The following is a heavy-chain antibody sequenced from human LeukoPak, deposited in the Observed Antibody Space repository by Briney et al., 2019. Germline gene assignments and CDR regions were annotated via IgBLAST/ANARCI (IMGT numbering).Heavy chain of an antibody. CDR2: INPNSGGT. J-gene: IGHJ4*02. CDR3: ARDQAEIYGDYEIGSDY. D-gene: IGHD4-17*01. CDR1: GYTFTGYY. Sequence: RASVKVSCKASGYTFTGYYMHWVRQAPGQGLEWMGWINPNSGGTNYAQKFQGRVTMTRDTSISTAYMELSRLRSDGTAVYCCARDQAEIYGDYEIGSDYWGQGTLVTVSS. V-gene: IGHV1-2*02.